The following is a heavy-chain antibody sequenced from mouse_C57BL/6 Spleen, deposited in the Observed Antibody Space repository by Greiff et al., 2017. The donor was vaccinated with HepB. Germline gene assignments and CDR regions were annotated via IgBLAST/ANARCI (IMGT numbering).Heavy chain of an antibody. V-gene: IGHV5-17*01. Sequence: EVKLVESGGGLVKPGGSLKLSCAASGFTFSDYGMHWVRQAPEKGLEWVAYISSGSSTIYYADTVKGRFTISRDNAKNTLFLQMTSLRSEDTAMYYCARRDYDDTGYAMDYWGQGTSVTVSS. D-gene: IGHD2-4*01. CDR1: GFTFSDYG. CDR3: ARRDYDDTGYAMDY. CDR2: ISSGSSTI. J-gene: IGHJ4*01.